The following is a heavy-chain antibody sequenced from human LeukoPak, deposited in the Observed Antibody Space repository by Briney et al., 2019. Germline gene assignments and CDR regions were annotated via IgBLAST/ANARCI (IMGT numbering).Heavy chain of an antibody. CDR2: IWYDGSNK. CDR3: ARGQYIAAAGYDAFDI. CDR1: GFTFSSYG. Sequence: GGSLRLSCAASGFTFSSYGMHWVRQAPGKGLEWVAVIWYDGSNKYYADSVKGRFTISRDNSKNTLYLQMNSLRAEDTAVYYCARGQYIAAAGYDAFDIWGQGTMVTVSS. D-gene: IGHD6-13*01. V-gene: IGHV3-33*01. J-gene: IGHJ3*02.